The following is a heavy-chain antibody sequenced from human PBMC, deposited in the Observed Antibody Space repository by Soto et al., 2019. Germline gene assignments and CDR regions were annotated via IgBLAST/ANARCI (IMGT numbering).Heavy chain of an antibody. D-gene: IGHD4-17*01. CDR1: GYSISSGYY. V-gene: IGHV4-38-2*01. J-gene: IGHJ6*02. CDR3: AGQTTHYYYGMDV. Sequence: SETLSLTCAVSGYSISSGYYWGWIRQPPGKGLEWIGSIYHSGSTYYNPSLKSRVTISVDTSKNQFSLKLSSVTAADTAVYYCAGQTTHYYYGMDVWGQGTTVTVS. CDR2: IYHSGST.